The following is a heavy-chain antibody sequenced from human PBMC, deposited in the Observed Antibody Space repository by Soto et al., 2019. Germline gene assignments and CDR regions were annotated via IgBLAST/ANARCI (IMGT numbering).Heavy chain of an antibody. CDR1: GGTFSSYA. V-gene: IGHV1-69*13. CDR3: ARDGYNSNYFDY. D-gene: IGHD5-12*01. J-gene: IGHJ4*02. Sequence: ASVKVSCKDSGGTFSSYAMSWVRQAPGQGLEWMGGIIPIFGTANYAQKFQGRVTITADESTSTAYMELSNLRSEDTAVYYCARDGYNSNYFDYWGQGTLVTVSS. CDR2: IIPIFGTA.